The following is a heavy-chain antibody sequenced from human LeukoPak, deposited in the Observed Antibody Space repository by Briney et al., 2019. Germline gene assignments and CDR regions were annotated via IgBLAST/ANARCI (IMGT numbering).Heavy chain of an antibody. CDR2: INPNSGGT. V-gene: IGHV1-2*02. CDR3: ARSGHSSSWYYYFDY. Sequence: ASVKVSCKASGYTFTGYYTHWVRQAPGQGLEWMGWINPNSGGTNYAQKFQGRVTMTRDTSISTAYMELSRLRSDDTAVYYCARSGHSSSWYYYFDYWGQGTLVTVSS. CDR1: GYTFTGYY. J-gene: IGHJ4*02. D-gene: IGHD6-13*01.